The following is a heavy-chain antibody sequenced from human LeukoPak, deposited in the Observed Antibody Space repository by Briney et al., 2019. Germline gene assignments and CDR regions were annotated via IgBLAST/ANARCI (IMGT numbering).Heavy chain of an antibody. J-gene: IGHJ4*02. Sequence: SSETLSLTCTVSLDSTTSNFWSWVRQPPGEGLEWIGEIHRSGSPNYNPSLQSRVTISIDRSRNQIVLELSSVTAADTAVYYCAREILGGFNPGAYWGQGTLVTVSS. D-gene: IGHD1-14*01. CDR3: AREILGGFNPGAY. CDR2: IHRSGSP. V-gene: IGHV4-4*02. CDR1: LDSTTSNF.